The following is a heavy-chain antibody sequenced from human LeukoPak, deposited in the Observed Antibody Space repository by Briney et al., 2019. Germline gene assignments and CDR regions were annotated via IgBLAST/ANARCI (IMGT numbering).Heavy chain of an antibody. V-gene: IGHV3-23*01. CDR3: AKGSSGYFFDL. D-gene: IGHD3-22*01. CDR2: ISNDGGGT. Sequence: GGSLRLSCAAVGFIFNNYGLVWGRQAPGKGLELVSAISNDGGGTTYADFVKGRCSVSRDNSTNTLLLHMNSMRAADTALSYCAKGSSGYFFDLWGQGTLVTVSS. CDR1: GFIFNNYG. J-gene: IGHJ4*02.